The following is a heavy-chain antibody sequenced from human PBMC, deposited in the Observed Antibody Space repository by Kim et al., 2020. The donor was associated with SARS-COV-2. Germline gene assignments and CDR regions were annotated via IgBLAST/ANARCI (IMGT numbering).Heavy chain of an antibody. Sequence: TYYNPSLKSRVTISVDTSKNQFSLKLSSVTAADTAVYYCARDVGFGEWIDWGQGTLVTVSS. D-gene: IGHD3-10*01. J-gene: IGHJ4*02. V-gene: IGHV4-31*02. CDR3: ARDVGFGEWID. CDR2: T.